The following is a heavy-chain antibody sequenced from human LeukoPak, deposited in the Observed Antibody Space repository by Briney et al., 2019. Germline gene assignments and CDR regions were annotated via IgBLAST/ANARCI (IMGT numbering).Heavy chain of an antibody. D-gene: IGHD6-13*01. Sequence: PSETLSLTCTVSGGSISSYYWSWIRQPPGKGLEWIGYIYYSGSTNYNPSLKSRVTISVDTSKNQFSLKLSSATAADTAVYYCARDLRSSSWYVFDYWGQGTLVTVSS. V-gene: IGHV4-59*01. CDR2: IYYSGST. CDR3: ARDLRSSSWYVFDY. CDR1: GGSISSYY. J-gene: IGHJ4*02.